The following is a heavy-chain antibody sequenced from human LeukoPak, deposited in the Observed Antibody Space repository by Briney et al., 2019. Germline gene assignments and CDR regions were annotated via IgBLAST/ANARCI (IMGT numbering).Heavy chain of an antibody. D-gene: IGHD5-12*01. CDR1: GYTFTFYY. V-gene: IGHV1-2*02. CDR3: ARDFGGGYGRPLDY. CDR2: INPSSGGT. J-gene: IGHJ4*02. Sequence: ASVKVSCTASGYTFTFYYIHWVRQAPGRGLECLGWINPSSGGTNYAQKFQGRVTMTRETSISTAYMELSRLTSDDTAVYFCARDFGGGYGRPLDYWGQGTLVTVSS.